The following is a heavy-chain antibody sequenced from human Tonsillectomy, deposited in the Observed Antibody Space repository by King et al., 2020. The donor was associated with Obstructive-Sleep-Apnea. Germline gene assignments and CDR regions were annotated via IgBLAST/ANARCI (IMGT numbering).Heavy chain of an antibody. V-gene: IGHV1-69*01. J-gene: IGHJ4*02. CDR1: GGTLSSYA. Sequence: QLVQSGAEVKKPGSSVKVSCKASGGTLSSYAFNWVRQAPGQGLERMGVILPVFGASHYAQKLQGRVALPADESTDTSYMELSSLTSEDTAFYYCAREGGQNHVIANWGQGTLVTVSS. CDR3: AREGGQNHVIAN. D-gene: IGHD3-16*02. CDR2: ILPVFGAS.